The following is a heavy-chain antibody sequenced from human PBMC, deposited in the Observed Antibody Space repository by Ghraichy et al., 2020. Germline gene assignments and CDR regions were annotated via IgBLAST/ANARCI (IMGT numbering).Heavy chain of an antibody. CDR3: AREGGFWSAYSSNWYDP. Sequence: GESLNISCAASEFTFSNYWMTWARQAPGKGLEWVANIKRDGSEKYYVDSVKGRFTISRDNAQNLLYLQMNNVRVEDTAVYYCAREGGFWSAYSSNWYDPWGQGTLVTVSS. CDR2: IKRDGSEK. J-gene: IGHJ5*02. D-gene: IGHD3-3*01. CDR1: EFTFSNYW. V-gene: IGHV3-7*01.